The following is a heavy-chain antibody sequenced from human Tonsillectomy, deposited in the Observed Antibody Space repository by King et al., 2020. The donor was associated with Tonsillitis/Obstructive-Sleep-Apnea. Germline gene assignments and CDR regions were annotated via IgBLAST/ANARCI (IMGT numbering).Heavy chain of an antibody. CDR3: ASGVTVTTAFDY. Sequence: VQLVESGGGLVQPGGSLRLSCAASGFTFSSYWMHWVRQAPGKGLVWVSRIKSDGSTTSYADSVKGRFTISRDNAKNTLYLQMKSLRAEDTAVYYCASGVTVTTAFDYWGQGTLVTVS. CDR2: IKSDGSTT. V-gene: IGHV3-74*01. D-gene: IGHD4-11*01. CDR1: GFTFSSYW. J-gene: IGHJ4*02.